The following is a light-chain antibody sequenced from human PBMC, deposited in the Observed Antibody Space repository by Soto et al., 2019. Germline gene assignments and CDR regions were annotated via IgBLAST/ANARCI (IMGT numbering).Light chain of an antibody. CDR1: QSVRSD. CDR3: QQYNNWPLWT. CDR2: GAS. J-gene: IGKJ1*01. Sequence: EIVMTQSPATLSVSPGERATLSCRASQSVRSDLAWYHQKPGQAPRLLVYGASTRPTGIPTRFSGSGSGTEFTLTISSLQSEDFAVYYCQQYNNWPLWTFGQGTKVDIK. V-gene: IGKV3-15*01.